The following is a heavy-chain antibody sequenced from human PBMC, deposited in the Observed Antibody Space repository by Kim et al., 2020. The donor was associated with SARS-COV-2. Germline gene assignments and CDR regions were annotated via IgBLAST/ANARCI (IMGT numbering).Heavy chain of an antibody. Sequence: GGSLRLSCSASGFTFSSYAMHWVRQAPGKGLEYVSAISSNGGSTYYADSVKGRFTISRDNSKNTLYLQMSSLRAEDTAVYYCVKGAGSLVSEFDYWGQGTLVTVSS. J-gene: IGHJ4*02. CDR3: VKGAGSLVSEFDY. CDR2: ISSNGGST. V-gene: IGHV3-64D*06. CDR1: GFTFSSYA. D-gene: IGHD1-26*01.